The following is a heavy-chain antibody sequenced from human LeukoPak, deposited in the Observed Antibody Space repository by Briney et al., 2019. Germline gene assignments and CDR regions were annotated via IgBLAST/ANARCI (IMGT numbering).Heavy chain of an antibody. D-gene: IGHD4-17*01. J-gene: IGHJ5*02. V-gene: IGHV4-4*07. Sequence: SETLSLTCTVSGGSISSYDWSWIRQPAAKGLEWIGRIYTSGSPNYNPSLKSRVTISVDTSKNQFSLKLSSVIAADTAVYYCARVVSQYGDYAWIVNWFDPWGQGTLVTVSS. CDR1: GGSISSYD. CDR3: ARVVSQYGDYAWIVNWFDP. CDR2: IYTSGSP.